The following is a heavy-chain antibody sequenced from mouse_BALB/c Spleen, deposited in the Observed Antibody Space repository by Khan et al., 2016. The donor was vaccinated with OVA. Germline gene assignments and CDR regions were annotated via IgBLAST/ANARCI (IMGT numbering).Heavy chain of an antibody. J-gene: IGHJ3*01. Sequence: EVQLQESGPSLVKPSQTLSLTCSVIGDSITTGYWYWIRKFPGNKLEYMGYIIYTGYNYYNPSLKSRISITQHTSNNQNYLQLNSVTDEDTATYYCARSTYRYAFVYWGQGTVVTVSA. CDR2: IIYTGYN. CDR1: GDSITTGY. CDR3: ARSTYRYAFVY. V-gene: IGHV3-8*02. D-gene: IGHD2-14*01.